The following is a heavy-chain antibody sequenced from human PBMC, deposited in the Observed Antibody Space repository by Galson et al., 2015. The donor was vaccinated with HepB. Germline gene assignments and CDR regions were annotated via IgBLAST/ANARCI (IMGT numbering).Heavy chain of an antibody. V-gene: IGHV3-23*01. Sequence: SLRLSCAASGLTFSSYAMSWVRQAPGRGPEWVSGISGSNGSTFYADSVRGRFTISRDNSKNTVYLQLNSLRVDDTAVYYCAKRERWGQGTQVTVAS. CDR3: AKRER. CDR1: GLTFSSYA. CDR2: ISGSNGST. J-gene: IGHJ4*02.